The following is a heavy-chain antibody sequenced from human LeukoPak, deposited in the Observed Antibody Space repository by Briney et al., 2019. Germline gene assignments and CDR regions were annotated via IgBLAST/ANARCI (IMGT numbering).Heavy chain of an antibody. CDR2: ISYDGSNK. CDR3: ARDSVLLTTRFDY. Sequence: GGSLRLSCAASGFTFSSYAMHWVRQAPGKGLEWVAVISYDGSNKYYADSVKGRFTISRDNSKSTLYLQMNSLRAEDTAVYYCARDSVLLTTRFDYWGQGTLVTVSS. V-gene: IGHV3-30-3*01. CDR1: GFTFSSYA. D-gene: IGHD4-17*01. J-gene: IGHJ4*02.